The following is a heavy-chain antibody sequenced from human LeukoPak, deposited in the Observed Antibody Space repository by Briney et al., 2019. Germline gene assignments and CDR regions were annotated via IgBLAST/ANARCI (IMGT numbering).Heavy chain of an antibody. CDR2: IHYSGIT. V-gene: IGHV4-39*01. CDR3: ARQPHAFDNWFDS. Sequence: SETLSLTCTVSGGSISSGSDYWGWIRKPPGKGLEWFGNIHYSGITYYNPSLKSRVTISVDTSKNQFSLKLTSVTAADTAVYYCARQPHAFDNWFDSWGQGTLVTVSS. CDR1: GGSISSGSDY. D-gene: IGHD3-10*01. J-gene: IGHJ5*01.